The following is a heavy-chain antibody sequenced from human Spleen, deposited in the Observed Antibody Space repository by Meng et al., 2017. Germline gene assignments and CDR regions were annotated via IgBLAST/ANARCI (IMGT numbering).Heavy chain of an antibody. V-gene: IGHV4-4*02. CDR2: VYHSGST. J-gene: IGHJ5*02. D-gene: IGHD3-10*01. CDR1: GGSISSSTW. Sequence: QVQLQESGPGLVKPSGTLSLNCAVSGGSISSSTWWTWVRQPPGKGLEWIGEVYHSGSTNYNPSLKSRVTMSVDESNNQFSLKLSSVTAADTAVYYCAGSTLIRGIMPWLDPWGQGTLVTVSS. CDR3: AGSTLIRGIMPWLDP.